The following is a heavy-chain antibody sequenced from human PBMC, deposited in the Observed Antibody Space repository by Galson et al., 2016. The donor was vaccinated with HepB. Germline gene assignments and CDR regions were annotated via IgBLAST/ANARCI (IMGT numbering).Heavy chain of an antibody. CDR1: GYSFTSYW. CDR3: ARHWQFGGGGYNYYSTLDV. J-gene: IGHJ6*02. V-gene: IGHV5-10-1*01. CDR2: VDPSDSNT. Sequence: QSGAEVKKPGESLRISCKGFGYSFTSYWIAWVRQMPGKGLEWMGTVDPSDSNTKYSPSFQGHVIISADKSINTAYLQWSSLKASDTAMYYCARHWQFGGGGYNYYSTLDVWGQGTTVTVSS. D-gene: IGHD3-3*01.